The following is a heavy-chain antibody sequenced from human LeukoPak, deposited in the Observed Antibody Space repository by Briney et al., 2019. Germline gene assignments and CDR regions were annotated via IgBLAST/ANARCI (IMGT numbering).Heavy chain of an antibody. D-gene: IGHD6-19*01. CDR2: IYTSGST. V-gene: IGHV4-4*07. CDR3: TSGWYEYYFDY. Sequence: SETLSLTCTVSGGSISSYYWRWIRQPAGKGLEWIGRIYTSGSTNYNPSLKSRVTMSVDTSKNQFSLKLSSVTAADTAVYYCTSGWYEYYFDYWGQGTLVTVSS. CDR1: GGSISSYY. J-gene: IGHJ4*02.